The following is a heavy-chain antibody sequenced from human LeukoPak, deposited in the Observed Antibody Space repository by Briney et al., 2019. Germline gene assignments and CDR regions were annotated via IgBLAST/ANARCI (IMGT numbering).Heavy chain of an antibody. CDR3: AWRGGLRTPSTYYFDY. V-gene: IGHV1-46*01. J-gene: IGHJ4*02. Sequence: GASVKVSCKASGYTLTSYYMHWVRQAPGQGLEWMGIINPSGGSTSYAQKFQGRVTMTRDTSTSTVYMELSSLRSEDTAVYYCAWRGGLRTPSTYYFDYWGQGTLVTVSS. CDR1: GYTLTSYY. D-gene: IGHD4-17*01. CDR2: INPSGGST.